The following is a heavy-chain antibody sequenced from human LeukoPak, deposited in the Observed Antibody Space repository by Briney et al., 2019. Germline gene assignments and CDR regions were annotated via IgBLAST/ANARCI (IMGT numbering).Heavy chain of an antibody. CDR3: AISYNYPTSEYAGNDAFDI. Sequence: ASVKLSCKASGYNFASFDINWVRQAPGQGLEWMGWISTYNGNTNYAQKVQGRVTMTTVTSTSTAYMELRSLRSDDTAIYFCAISYNYPTSEYAGNDAFDIWGQGTLVTVS. D-gene: IGHD3-22*01. J-gene: IGHJ3*02. CDR1: GYNFASFD. V-gene: IGHV1-18*01. CDR2: ISTYNGNT.